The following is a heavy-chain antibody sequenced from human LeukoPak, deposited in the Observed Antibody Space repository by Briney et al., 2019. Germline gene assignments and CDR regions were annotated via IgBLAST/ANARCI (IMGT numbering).Heavy chain of an antibody. CDR2: ISYNGIP. D-gene: IGHD2-2*01. V-gene: IGHV4-39*01. Sequence: PSETLSLTCTVSGGSISGGRYYLAWIRQPPGKGLEWIASISYNGIPYYNPSLKSRVTISVDTSKNQFSLKLSSVTAADTAVYYCARHRAIVVPAASAWDWFDPWGQGTLVTVSS. CDR3: ARHRAIVVPAASAWDWFDP. CDR1: GGSISGGRYY. J-gene: IGHJ5*02.